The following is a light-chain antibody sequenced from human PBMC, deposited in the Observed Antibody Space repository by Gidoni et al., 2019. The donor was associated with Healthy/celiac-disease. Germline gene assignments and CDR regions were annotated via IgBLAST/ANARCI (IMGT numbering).Light chain of an antibody. J-gene: IGKJ2*01. CDR3: QQYNNWYT. Sequence: EIVMTPSPATLSVSPGERATLSCRASQSVSSNLAWYQQKPGQAPRLHIYGASTRATGIPARLSGSGSGTEFTLTISSLQSEDFAVYYCQQYNNWYTFGQXTKLEIK. CDR2: GAS. CDR1: QSVSSN. V-gene: IGKV3-15*01.